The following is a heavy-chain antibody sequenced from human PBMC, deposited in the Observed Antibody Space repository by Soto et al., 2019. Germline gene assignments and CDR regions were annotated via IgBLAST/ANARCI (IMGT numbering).Heavy chain of an antibody. Sequence: QVQLVESGGGVVQPGRSLRLSCAASGFTFSSYGMHWVRQAPGKGLEWVAVIWYDGRNKYYADSVKGRFTISRDNSKNTLYLQMNCLRAEDTAVYYWARDEGLGVNYYYYGMDVWGQGTTVTVSS. CDR2: IWYDGRNK. CDR3: ARDEGLGVNYYYYGMDV. V-gene: IGHV3-33*01. CDR1: GFTFSSYG. J-gene: IGHJ6*02. D-gene: IGHD3-10*01.